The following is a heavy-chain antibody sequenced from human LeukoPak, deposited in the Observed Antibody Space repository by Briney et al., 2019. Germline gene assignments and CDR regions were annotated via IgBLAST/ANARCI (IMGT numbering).Heavy chain of an antibody. CDR1: GVSISTYY. CDR3: ARVTGYMTEDYFDY. D-gene: IGHD6-13*01. V-gene: IGHV4-59*01. J-gene: IGHJ4*02. Sequence: SETLSLTCSVSGVSISTYYRSWIRQPPGKGLEWIGFIYATGTTGYNPSLRSRVTISVDTSKNQFSLRLSSVTAADAAVYYCARVTGYMTEDYFDYWGQGTLITVTS. CDR2: IYATGTT.